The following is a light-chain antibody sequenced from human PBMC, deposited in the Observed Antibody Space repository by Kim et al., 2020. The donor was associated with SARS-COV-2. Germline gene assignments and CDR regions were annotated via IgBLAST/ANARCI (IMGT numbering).Light chain of an antibody. CDR3: AAWDDSLGGHLV. CDR1: GSSIESNY. J-gene: IGLJ2*01. Sequence: QTVSIACSGTGSSIESNYVFRYQQRPGTAPKLLIYNNDKRFLGVPARFSGSKSGTSASLAITGLRSEDEAEYFCAAWDDSLGGHLVFGGGTQLTVL. CDR2: NND. V-gene: IGLV1-47*02.